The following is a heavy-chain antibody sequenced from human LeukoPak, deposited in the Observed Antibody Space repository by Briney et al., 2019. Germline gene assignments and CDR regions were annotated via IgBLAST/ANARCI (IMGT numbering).Heavy chain of an antibody. CDR2: IYYSGST. CDR1: GGSISSSSYY. D-gene: IGHD3-3*01. J-gene: IGHJ3*02. V-gene: IGHV4-39*07. CDR3: ATQSGSGYYLDAFDI. Sequence: SETLSLSCTVSGGSISSSSYYWGWIRQPPGKGLEWIGGIYYSGSTYYNPSLKSRVTISVDTSKNQFSLKLSSVTAADTAVYYCATQSGSGYYLDAFDIWGQGTMVTVSS.